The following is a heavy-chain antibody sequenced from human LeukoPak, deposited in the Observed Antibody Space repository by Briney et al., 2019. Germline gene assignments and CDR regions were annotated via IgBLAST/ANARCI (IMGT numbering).Heavy chain of an antibody. Sequence: AASVKVSCKASEGTFSSYAISWVRQAPGQGLVWIGGIIPIFGTANYAQKFPDRVMITADKSTSTAYMELSSLRSEDTAVYYCARGPQWLPQGQYFQHWGQGTLVTVSS. CDR3: ARGPQWLPQGQYFQH. V-gene: IGHV1-69*06. CDR2: IIPIFGTA. J-gene: IGHJ1*01. CDR1: EGTFSSYA. D-gene: IGHD6-19*01.